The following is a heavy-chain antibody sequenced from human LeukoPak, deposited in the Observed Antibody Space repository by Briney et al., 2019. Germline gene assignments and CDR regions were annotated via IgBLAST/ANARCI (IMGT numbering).Heavy chain of an antibody. Sequence: SETLSLTCAVYGGSFSGYYWSWIRQPPGKGLGWIGEINHSGSTNYNPSLKSRVTISVDTSKNQFSLKLSSVTAADTAVYYCARGWNWLQPFDYWGQGTLVTVSS. CDR1: GGSFSGYY. J-gene: IGHJ4*02. CDR2: INHSGST. D-gene: IGHD5-24*01. CDR3: ARGWNWLQPFDY. V-gene: IGHV4-34*01.